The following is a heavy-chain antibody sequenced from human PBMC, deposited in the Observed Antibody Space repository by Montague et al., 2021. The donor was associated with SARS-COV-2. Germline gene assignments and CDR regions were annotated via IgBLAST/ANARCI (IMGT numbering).Heavy chain of an antibody. CDR3: ARSYGDHRDSYFDY. V-gene: IGHV2-70*01. Sequence: PALVKPTQTLTLTCTFSGFSLNTSGMCVSWIRQPPGKALEWLALIDWDEDQYYSTSLKTRFTISKDTSKNQVVLTMTNMDPIDTATYYCARSYGDHRDSYFDYWGQGTLVTVSS. D-gene: IGHD4-17*01. CDR1: GFSLNTSGMC. J-gene: IGHJ4*02. CDR2: IDWDEDQ.